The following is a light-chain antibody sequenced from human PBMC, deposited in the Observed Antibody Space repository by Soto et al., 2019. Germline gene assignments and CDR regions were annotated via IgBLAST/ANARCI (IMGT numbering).Light chain of an antibody. J-gene: IGLJ1*01. CDR2: EVS. V-gene: IGLV2-14*01. CDR3: SSYSSSSFYV. CDR1: SSHVGAYIY. Sequence: QSALTQPASLSGSPGQSITISCTGTSSHVGAYIYVSWYQQHPGKAPKLMIYEVSNRPSGVSNRFSGSKSGNTASLTISGLQAEDEADYYCSSYSSSSFYVFGTGTKLTVL.